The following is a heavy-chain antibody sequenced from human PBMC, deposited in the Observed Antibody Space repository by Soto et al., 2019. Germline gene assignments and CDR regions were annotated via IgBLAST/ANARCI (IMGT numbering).Heavy chain of an antibody. CDR1: GGSVSSGSHY. D-gene: IGHD6-25*01. CDR2: ISYCGTT. J-gene: IGHJ6*02. CDR3: ARSIGRAAASNSGGMDA. Sequence: QVQLRESGPGLVQASQTLSLVCTVSGGSVSSGSHYWSWIRQRPQGGLEWLGYISYCGTTYYNPSLKSRVTISEDTSKNQLSLNLKSVTAADTAVYYCARSIGRAAASNSGGMDAWGQGTTVT. V-gene: IGHV4-31*03.